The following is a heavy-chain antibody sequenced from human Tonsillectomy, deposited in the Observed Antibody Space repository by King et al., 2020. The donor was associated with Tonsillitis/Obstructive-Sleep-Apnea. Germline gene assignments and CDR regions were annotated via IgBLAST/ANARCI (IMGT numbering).Heavy chain of an antibody. V-gene: IGHV4-39*01. CDR3: ARRVQLERRGDALNI. CDR1: GGSISSSTYY. J-gene: IGHJ3*02. Sequence: QLQESGPGLVKPSETLSLTCTVSGGSISSSTYYWGWIRQPPGKGLEWIGTIYYSGSTYYNPSLKARVTISVDTSNNQFSLKLSAVTAADTAVYYCARRVQLERRGDALNIWGQGTMVTVSS. D-gene: IGHD1-1*01. CDR2: IYYSGST.